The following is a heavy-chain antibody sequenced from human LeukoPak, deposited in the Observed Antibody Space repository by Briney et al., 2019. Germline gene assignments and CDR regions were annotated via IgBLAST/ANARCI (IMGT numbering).Heavy chain of an antibody. D-gene: IGHD6-19*01. CDR2: LAHDGGDK. CDR1: GFTFVDYG. V-gene: IGHV3-30*03. J-gene: IGHJ4*02. CDR3: ARRTPAVAGIHY. Sequence: GGSLRLSCATSGFTFVDYGLSWVRQAPGKGLEWVAVLAHDGGDKYFADSVKGRFTVSSNNSKNTLYLQMSSLRAEDTAVYYCARRTPAVAGIHYWRQGTLLTVPS.